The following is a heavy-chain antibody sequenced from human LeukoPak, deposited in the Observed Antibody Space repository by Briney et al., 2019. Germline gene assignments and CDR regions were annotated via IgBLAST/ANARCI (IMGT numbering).Heavy chain of an antibody. D-gene: IGHD1-26*01. CDR1: GFTFSSYE. CDR3: ARDDGSYSRSPGFDS. Sequence: PGGSLRLSCAASGFTFSSYEMNWVRQAPGKGLEWVSYISSSGSTIYYADSVKGRFTISRDNAKNSLYLQMNSLRAEDTAVYYCARDDGSYSRSPGFDSWGQGTLVTVSS. V-gene: IGHV3-48*03. CDR2: ISSSGSTI. J-gene: IGHJ4*02.